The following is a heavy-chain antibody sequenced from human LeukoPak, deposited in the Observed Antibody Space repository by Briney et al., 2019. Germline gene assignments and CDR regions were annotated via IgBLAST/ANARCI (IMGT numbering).Heavy chain of an antibody. D-gene: IGHD1-1*01. J-gene: IGHJ4*02. CDR3: AKVESFYAGSCNFDY. V-gene: IGHV7-4-1*02. CDR2: INTNTGNP. Sequence: ASVKVSCKASGYTFTSYAMNWVRQAPGQGLEWMGWINTNTGNPTYAQGFTGRFVFSLDTSVSTAYLQISSLKAEDTAVYYCAKVESFYAGSCNFDYWGQGTLVTVSS. CDR1: GYTFTSYA.